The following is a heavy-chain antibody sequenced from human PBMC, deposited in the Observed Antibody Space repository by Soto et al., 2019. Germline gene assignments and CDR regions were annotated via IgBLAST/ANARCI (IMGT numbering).Heavy chain of an antibody. J-gene: IGHJ4*02. Sequence: QVHLVQSGAEVKKPGASVKVSCKGSGYAFTTYGITWVRQAPGQGLEWMGWISAHNGNTNYAQKLQGRVTVTTDTSPSTGYMELRCVRSDDTAVNYSARARYGDYCGQGALVTVSS. CDR3: ARARYGDY. CDR2: ISAHNGNT. V-gene: IGHV1-18*01. D-gene: IGHD1-1*01. CDR1: GYAFTTYG.